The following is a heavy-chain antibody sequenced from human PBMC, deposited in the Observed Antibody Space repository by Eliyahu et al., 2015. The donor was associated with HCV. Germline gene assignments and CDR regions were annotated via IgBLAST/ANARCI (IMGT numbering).Heavy chain of an antibody. D-gene: IGHD3-10*01. V-gene: IGHV3-13*01. Sequence: EVQLVESGGGLVQPGGSLRLSCAASGFTXRXYXXHWVRQAXGKGLEWVSGIDPAGDTYYPGSVKGRFTISRENAKNSLYLQMNSLSAGDTAVYYCARDSKVWFRESYYYYGMDVWGQGTTVTVSS. CDR3: ARDSKVWFRESYYYYGMDV. CDR1: GFTXRXYX. CDR2: IDPAGDT. J-gene: IGHJ6*02.